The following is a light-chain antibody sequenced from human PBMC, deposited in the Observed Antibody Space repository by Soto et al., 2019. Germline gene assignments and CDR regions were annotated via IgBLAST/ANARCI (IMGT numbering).Light chain of an antibody. CDR2: GAS. CDR3: QQYNDWPPWT. CDR1: QSVSNN. V-gene: IGKV3-15*01. Sequence: EILMTQSPATLSVSPGDRATLSCRASQSVSNNLAWYQQRPGQAPRLLIYGASTRATGIPARFSGSGSGTECTLTISSLQSEEFAVYYCQQYNDWPPWTFGQGTKVEIK. J-gene: IGKJ1*01.